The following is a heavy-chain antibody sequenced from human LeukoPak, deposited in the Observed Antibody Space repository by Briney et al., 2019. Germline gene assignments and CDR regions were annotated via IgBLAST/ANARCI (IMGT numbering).Heavy chain of an antibody. D-gene: IGHD3-16*02. J-gene: IGHJ4*02. CDR1: GYSISSGYS. CDR3: AEGASYPDFDY. Sequence: SETLSLTCTVSGYSISSGYSWGWIRQPPGKGLEWIGSISHSGSTNYNPSLKSRVTISVDTSKNQFSLKLSSVTAADTAVYYCAEGASYPDFDYWGQGTLVTVSS. CDR2: ISHSGST. V-gene: IGHV4-38-2*02.